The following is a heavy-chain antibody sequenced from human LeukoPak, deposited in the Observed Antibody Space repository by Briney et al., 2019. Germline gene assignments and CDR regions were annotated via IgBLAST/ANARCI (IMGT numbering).Heavy chain of an antibody. CDR2: IIPIFGTA. CDR1: GGTFSSYA. Sequence: SVKVSCKASGGTFSSYAISWVRQAPGQGLEWMGGIIPIFGTANYAQKFQGRVTITADESTSTAYMELSSLRSEDTAVYYCARGATMVRGVIEYYYMDVWGKGTTVTISS. V-gene: IGHV1-69*13. CDR3: ARGATMVRGVIEYYYMDV. D-gene: IGHD3-10*01. J-gene: IGHJ6*03.